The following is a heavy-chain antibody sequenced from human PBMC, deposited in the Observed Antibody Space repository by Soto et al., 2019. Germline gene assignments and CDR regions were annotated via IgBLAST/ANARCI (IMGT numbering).Heavy chain of an antibody. CDR3: ARSYDSSGYQYYFDY. V-gene: IGHV4-30-4*01. D-gene: IGHD3-22*01. CDR2: IYYSGSS. Sequence: TLSLTCTVSGGSISSGDYYWSWIRQPPGKGLEWIGYIYYSGSSYYNPSLKSRVTISVDTSKNQFSLKLSSVTAADTAVYYCARSYDSSGYQYYFDYWGQGTLVTVSS. J-gene: IGHJ4*02. CDR1: GGSISSGDYY.